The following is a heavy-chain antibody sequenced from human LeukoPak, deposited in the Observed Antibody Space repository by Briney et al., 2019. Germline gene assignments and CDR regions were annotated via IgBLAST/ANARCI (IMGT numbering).Heavy chain of an antibody. Sequence: ASVKVSCKASGYTFTSYYIHWVRQAPGQGLEWMGIINPSDGSTRYAQKVQGRVIMTRDTSTSTVYMELTSLRSEDAAVYYCARSYYDFWSGYDWFDPWGQGTLVTVSS. CDR3: ARSYYDFWSGYDWFDP. D-gene: IGHD3-3*01. CDR2: INPSDGST. CDR1: GYTFTSYY. J-gene: IGHJ5*02. V-gene: IGHV1-46*01.